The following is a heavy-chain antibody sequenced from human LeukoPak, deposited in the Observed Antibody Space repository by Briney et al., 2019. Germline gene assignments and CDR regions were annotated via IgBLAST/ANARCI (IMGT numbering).Heavy chain of an antibody. D-gene: IGHD6-19*01. Sequence: PSETLSLTCAVSGASISSSNWWNWVRQPPGKGLEWIGEIYHSGSTNYNPSLKSRVTISVDKSKNQFSLKLSSVTAADTAMYYCARAVAGTSGDFDYWGQGTLVTVSS. V-gene: IGHV4-4*02. J-gene: IGHJ4*02. CDR2: IYHSGST. CDR1: GASISSSNW. CDR3: ARAVAGTSGDFDY.